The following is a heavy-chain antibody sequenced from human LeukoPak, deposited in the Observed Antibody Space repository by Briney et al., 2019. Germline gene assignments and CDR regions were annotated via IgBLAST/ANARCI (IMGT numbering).Heavy chain of an antibody. CDR1: GGSISSYY. CDR2: IYYSGST. J-gene: IGHJ6*03. D-gene: IGHD3-3*01. V-gene: IGHV4-59*08. CDR3: ARRSDFWKSSYYYMDV. Sequence: SETLSLTCTVSGGSISSYYWSWIRQPPGKGLKWIGYIYYSGSTNYNPSLKSRVTISVDTSKNQFSLKLSSVTAADTAVYYCARRSDFWKSSYYYMDVWGKGTTVTVSS.